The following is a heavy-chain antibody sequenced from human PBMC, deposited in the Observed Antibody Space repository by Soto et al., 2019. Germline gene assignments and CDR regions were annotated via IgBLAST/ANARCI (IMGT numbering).Heavy chain of an antibody. J-gene: IGHJ4*01. CDR1: GGSFSGYY. V-gene: IGHV4-34*01. D-gene: IGHD3-10*01. CDR2: INHSGST. Sequence: SETLSLTCAVYGGSFSGYYWSWICQRPRKGLEWIGEINHSGSTNYNPSLKSQVTISVDTSKKQFSLKLSSVTAADMAGYYYAGDAGFVELLYRIVDYWGQGTLGAV. CDR3: AGDAGFVELLYRIVDY.